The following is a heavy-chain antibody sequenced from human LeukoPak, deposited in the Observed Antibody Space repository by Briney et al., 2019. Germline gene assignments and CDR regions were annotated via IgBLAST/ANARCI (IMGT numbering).Heavy chain of an antibody. CDR1: AGSTRGYY. CDR2: IYYSGST. J-gene: IGHJ5*02. Sequence: SETLSLTCIVSAGSTRGYYWSWIRQPPGKGLEWIGYIYYSGSTKYNPSLKSRVTISVDTSERQFSLKLSSVTAADTAVYYCARVGRKYYYGSGSLNWFDPWGQGTLVTVSS. V-gene: IGHV4-59*12. CDR3: ARVGRKYYYGSGSLNWFDP. D-gene: IGHD3-10*01.